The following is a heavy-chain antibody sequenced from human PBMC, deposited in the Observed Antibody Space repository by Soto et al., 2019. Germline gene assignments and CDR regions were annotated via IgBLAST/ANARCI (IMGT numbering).Heavy chain of an antibody. J-gene: IGHJ6*04. V-gene: IGHV3-30-3*01. Sequence: QVQLVESGGGVVQPGRSLRLSCAASGFTFSSYAMHWVRQAPGKGLEWVAVISYDGSNKYYADSVKGRFTISRDNSKNTLYLQMNSLRAEDTAVYYCARELHANYYYGMDVWGKGTTVTVSS. CDR3: ARELHANYYYGMDV. CDR2: ISYDGSNK. CDR1: GFTFSSYA. D-gene: IGHD2-15*01.